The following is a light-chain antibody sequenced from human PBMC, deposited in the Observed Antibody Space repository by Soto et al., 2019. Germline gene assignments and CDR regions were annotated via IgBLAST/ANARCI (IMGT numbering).Light chain of an antibody. Sequence: QSALTQPASVSGSPGQSITISCTGTSSDVGGYNYVSWYQQHPGKAPKLMIYDVSNRPSGVSNRFSGSKSGNTASLTISGLQAEYEADYYCSSSTSSSLDVFVTGTKVTVL. CDR2: DVS. J-gene: IGLJ1*01. CDR3: SSSTSSSLDV. V-gene: IGLV2-14*01. CDR1: SSDVGGYNY.